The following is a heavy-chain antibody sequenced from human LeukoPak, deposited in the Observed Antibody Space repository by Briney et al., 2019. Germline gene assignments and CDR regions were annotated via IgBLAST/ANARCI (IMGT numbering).Heavy chain of an antibody. CDR3: ARGFIGDILTGAFDY. Sequence: GGSLRLSCAASGFTFSRYWMSWVRQAPGKGLEWVSVIYSGGSTYYADSVKGRFTISRDNSKNTLYLQMNSLRAEDTAVYYCARGFIGDILTGAFDYWGQGTLVTVSS. V-gene: IGHV3-53*01. CDR1: GFTFSRYW. D-gene: IGHD3-9*01. CDR2: IYSGGST. J-gene: IGHJ4*02.